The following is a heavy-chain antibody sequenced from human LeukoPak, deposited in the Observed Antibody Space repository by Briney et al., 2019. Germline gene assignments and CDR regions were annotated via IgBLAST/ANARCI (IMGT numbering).Heavy chain of an antibody. V-gene: IGHV3-66*02. Sequence: RGSLRLSCAASGFTVSSNYMSWVRQAPGKGLEWVSVIYSGGSTYYADSVKGRFTISRDNSKNTLYLQMNSLRAEDTAVYYCAGDTRRIQLSSFDPWGQGTLVTVSS. D-gene: IGHD5-18*01. CDR2: IYSGGST. CDR1: GFTVSSNY. CDR3: AGDTRRIQLSSFDP. J-gene: IGHJ5*02.